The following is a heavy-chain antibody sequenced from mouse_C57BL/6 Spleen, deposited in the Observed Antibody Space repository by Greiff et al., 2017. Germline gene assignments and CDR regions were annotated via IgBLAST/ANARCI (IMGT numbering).Heavy chain of an antibody. CDR3: STNNDYDGLAMDY. J-gene: IGHJ4*01. V-gene: IGHV6-3*01. CDR1: GFTFSNYW. Sequence: EVKLEESGGGLVQPGASMKLSCVASGFTFSNYWMNWVRQSPEKGLEWVAQIKLKSDNYATHYAESVKGRFTISRDDSKSSVYLQMNNLRADDTGIYYCSTNNDYDGLAMDYWGQGTSVTVSS. CDR2: IKLKSDNYAT. D-gene: IGHD2-4*01.